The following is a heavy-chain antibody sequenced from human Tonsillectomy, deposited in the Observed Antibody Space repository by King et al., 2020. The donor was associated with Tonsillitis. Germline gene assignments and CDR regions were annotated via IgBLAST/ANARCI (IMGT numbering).Heavy chain of an antibody. CDR3: AKEIKQVAGDWYFDL. CDR1: GFTFSRYG. J-gene: IGHJ2*01. CDR2: IGNDGSVT. V-gene: IGHV3-30*18. Sequence: VQLVESGGGVVQPGRSLRLSCAASGFTFSRYGMHWVRQSPGEGLEWVAVIGNDGSVTYYADSVKGRFTLSRDNSENTLYMQMNGLRVEDTAVYYCAKEIKQVAGDWYFDLWGRGTLVIVSS. D-gene: IGHD6-19*01.